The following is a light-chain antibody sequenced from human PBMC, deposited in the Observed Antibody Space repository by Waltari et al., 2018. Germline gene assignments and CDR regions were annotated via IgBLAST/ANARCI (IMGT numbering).Light chain of an antibody. CDR3: QQYKNWPPMYT. V-gene: IGKV3-15*01. Sequence: EIVMTQSPATLSVSPGERATLSCRASQSVSSSIAWYQQKPGRAPRLLFYGASIRATGIPARFSGSGSWTEFTLTINSLQSEDSAVYYCQQYKNWPPMYTFGQGTKLEIK. J-gene: IGKJ2*01. CDR1: QSVSSS. CDR2: GAS.